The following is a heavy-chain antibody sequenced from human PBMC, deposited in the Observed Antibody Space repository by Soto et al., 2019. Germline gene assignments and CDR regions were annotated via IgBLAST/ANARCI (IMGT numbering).Heavy chain of an antibody. CDR1: GFTFSSYA. Sequence: GGSLRLSCAASGFTFSSYAMSWVRQAPGKGLEWVSAISGSGGSTYYADSVKGRFTISRDNSKNTLYLQMNSLRAEDTAVYYCAKDLSGGLLWFGELYYWGQGTLVTVSS. V-gene: IGHV3-23*01. CDR3: AKDLSGGLLWFGELYY. D-gene: IGHD3-10*01. CDR2: ISGSGGST. J-gene: IGHJ4*02.